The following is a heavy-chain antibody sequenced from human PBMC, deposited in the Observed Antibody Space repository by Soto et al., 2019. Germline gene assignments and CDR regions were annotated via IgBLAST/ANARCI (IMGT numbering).Heavy chain of an antibody. J-gene: IGHJ6*02. CDR3: ESSRITMVPYGMYV. V-gene: IGHV1-3*01. CDR1: GYTLTSYA. D-gene: IGHD3-10*01. Sequence: QVQLVQSGAEVKKPGASVKVSCKASGYTLTSYAMHWVRQAPGQRLEWMGWINAGNGNTKYSQKFQGRVTITRDTSASTAYMELSSLRSEVTAVYYLESSRITMVPYGMYVWCQGTTCTFSS. CDR2: INAGNGNT.